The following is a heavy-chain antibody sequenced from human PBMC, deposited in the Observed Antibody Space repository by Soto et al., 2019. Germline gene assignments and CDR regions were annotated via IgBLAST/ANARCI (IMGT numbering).Heavy chain of an antibody. CDR1: GYSISSGYY. CDR2: IYHSGST. V-gene: IGHV4-38-2*01. D-gene: IGHD4-17*01. CDR3: ATTTSSHYYYYGMDV. Sequence: SETLSLTCAVSGYSISSGYYWGWIRQPPGKGLEWIGSIYHSGSTYYNPSLKSRVTISVDTSKNQFSLKLSSVTAADTAVYYCATTTSSHYYYYGMDVWGQGTTVTVSS. J-gene: IGHJ6*02.